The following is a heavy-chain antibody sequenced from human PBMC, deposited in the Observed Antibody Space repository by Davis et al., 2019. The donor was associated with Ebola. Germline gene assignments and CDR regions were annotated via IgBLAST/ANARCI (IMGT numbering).Heavy chain of an antibody. CDR3: AKDVRPDYYGSGSYYNWGYGMDV. Sequence: GESLKISCPSSSFPFPSYALHWVRQAPGKGLEWVSLISGDGGSTYYADSVKGRFTISRDNIKNSLYLQMNSLRTEDTALYYCAKDVRPDYYGSGSYYNWGYGMDVRGQGTTVTVSS. V-gene: IGHV3-43*02. CDR1: SFPFPSYA. J-gene: IGHJ6*02. CDR2: ISGDGGST. D-gene: IGHD3-10*01.